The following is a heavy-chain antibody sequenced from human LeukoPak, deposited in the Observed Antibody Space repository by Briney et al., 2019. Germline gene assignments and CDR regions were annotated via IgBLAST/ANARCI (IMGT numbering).Heavy chain of an antibody. CDR3: ARHRSSWLIDY. V-gene: IGHV3-23*01. J-gene: IGHJ4*02. Sequence: QTGGSLRLSCAASGFTFNTYAMSWVRPAPWERLQWVSGISDSGGNTYYADSVRGRFTISRDNSKNTLYLQMNSLRAEDTAVYYCARHRSSWLIDYWGQGTLVTVSS. CDR1: GFTFNTYA. D-gene: IGHD6-6*01. CDR2: ISDSGGNT.